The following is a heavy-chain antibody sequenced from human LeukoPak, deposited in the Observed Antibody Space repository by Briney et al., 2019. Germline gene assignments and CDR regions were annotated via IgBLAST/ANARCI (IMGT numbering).Heavy chain of an antibody. CDR1: GFTFSSYG. CDR3: ANDVSGYWPNWFDP. Sequence: GGSLRLSCAASGFTFSSYGMHWVRQAPGKGLEWVAVIWYDGSNKYYADSVKGRFTISRDNSKNTLYLQMNSLRAEDTAVYYCANDVSGYWPNWFDPWGQGTLVTVSS. V-gene: IGHV3-33*06. J-gene: IGHJ5*02. CDR2: IWYDGSNK. D-gene: IGHD3-22*01.